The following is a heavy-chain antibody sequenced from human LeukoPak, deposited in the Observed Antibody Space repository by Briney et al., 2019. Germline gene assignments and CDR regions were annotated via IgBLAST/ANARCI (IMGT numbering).Heavy chain of an antibody. D-gene: IGHD3-16*01. CDR2: ISSSSGTI. Sequence: GGSLRLSCAASGFTFSTYSMNWVRQAPGKGLEWVSYISSSSGTIYYADSVKGRFTISRDNSKNTLYLQMTSLRAEDTAVYYCARDAWEVPYVSTYFDYWGQGTLVTVSS. CDR3: ARDAWEVPYVSTYFDY. CDR1: GFTFSTYS. J-gene: IGHJ4*02. V-gene: IGHV3-48*01.